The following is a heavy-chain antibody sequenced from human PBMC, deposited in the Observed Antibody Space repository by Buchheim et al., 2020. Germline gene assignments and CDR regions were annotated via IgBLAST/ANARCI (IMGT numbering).Heavy chain of an antibody. Sequence: QVQLVESGGGVVQPGRSLRLSCAASGFTFSSYAMHWVRQAPGKGLEWVAVISYDGSNKYYADSVKGRFTISRDNSKKTLYLQMNSLRAEDTAVYYCARESPSFDYWGQGTL. CDR2: ISYDGSNK. J-gene: IGHJ4*02. CDR1: GFTFSSYA. CDR3: ARESPSFDY. V-gene: IGHV3-30-3*01.